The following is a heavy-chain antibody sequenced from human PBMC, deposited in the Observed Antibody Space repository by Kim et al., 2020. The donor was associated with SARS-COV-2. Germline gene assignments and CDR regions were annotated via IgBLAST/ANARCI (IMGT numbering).Heavy chain of an antibody. Sequence: SVKVSCKASGGTFSSYAISWVRQAPGQGLEWMGRIIPILGIANYAQKFQGRVTITADKSTSTAYMELSSLRSEDTAVYYCARTPTICSSTSCYGLIQRGWVDPWGQGTLVTVSS. CDR3: ARTPTICSSTSCYGLIQRGWVDP. CDR2: IIPILGIA. V-gene: IGHV1-69*04. CDR1: GGTFSSYA. J-gene: IGHJ5*02. D-gene: IGHD2-2*01.